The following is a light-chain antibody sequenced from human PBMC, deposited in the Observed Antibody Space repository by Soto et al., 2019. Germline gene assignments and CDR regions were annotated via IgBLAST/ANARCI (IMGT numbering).Light chain of an antibody. V-gene: IGKV2-30*02. J-gene: IGKJ5*01. Sequence: DVVVTQSPLSLPVTVGQAASVSXRSSQSLLRRDGNSDLRWFXQRPXXXPRRXXXKFXNREAGVPDRFXGSGSGTAFTLKLSRVEAEYVGLYYCMQGSHWPPRTFGQGTRLEIK. CDR3: MQGSHWPPRT. CDR2: KFX. CDR1: QSLLRRDGNSD.